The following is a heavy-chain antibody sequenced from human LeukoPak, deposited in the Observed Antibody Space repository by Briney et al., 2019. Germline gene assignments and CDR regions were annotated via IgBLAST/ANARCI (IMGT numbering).Heavy chain of an antibody. CDR1: GFTFSPYG. D-gene: IGHD2-21*01. CDR2: ISYDGSNK. CDR3: AKGPTMVEMDY. Sequence: GGSLRLSCAASGFTFSPYGMHWVRQAPGKGLEWVAVISYDGSNKYYADSVKGRFTISRDNSKNTLYLQMNSLRAEDTAVYYCAKGPTMVEMDYWGQGTLVTVSS. V-gene: IGHV3-30*18. J-gene: IGHJ4*02.